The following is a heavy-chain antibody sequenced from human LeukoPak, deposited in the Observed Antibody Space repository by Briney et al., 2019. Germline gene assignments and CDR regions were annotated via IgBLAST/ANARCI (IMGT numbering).Heavy chain of an antibody. CDR2: INHSGST. D-gene: IGHD4-17*01. CDR3: ARFRGGRGDNYYFDY. J-gene: IGHJ4*02. Sequence: PSETLSLTCAVYGGSFSVYYWSWIRQPPGKGLEWIGEINHSGSTNYNPSLKSRVTISVDTSKNQFSLKLGSVTAADTAVYYCARFRGGRGDNYYFDYWGQGTLVTVSS. V-gene: IGHV4-34*01. CDR1: GGSFSVYY.